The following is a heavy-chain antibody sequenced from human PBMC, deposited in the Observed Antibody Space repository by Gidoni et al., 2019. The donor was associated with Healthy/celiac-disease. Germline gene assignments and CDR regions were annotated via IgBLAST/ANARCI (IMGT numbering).Heavy chain of an antibody. D-gene: IGHD6-13*01. CDR1: GFSLTHARMG. V-gene: IGHV2-26*01. J-gene: IGHJ4*02. CDR2: IFSNDEK. CDR3: ARSLAGYSSSWYTADY. Sequence: QVTLKESGPVLFKPTETLTLTCTVSGFSLTHARMGVSWIRQPPGKPLEWLAHIFSNDEKSYSTSLKSRLTISKDTSKSQVVLTMTNMDPVDTATYYCARSLAGYSSSWYTADYWGQGTLVTVSS.